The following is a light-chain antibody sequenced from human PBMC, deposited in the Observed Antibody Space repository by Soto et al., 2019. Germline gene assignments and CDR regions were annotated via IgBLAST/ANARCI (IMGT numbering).Light chain of an antibody. CDR1: SSDVGGYNY. V-gene: IGLV2-8*01. CDR2: EVS. Sequence: QSALTQPASVSGSPGQSVTISCTGTSSDVGGYNYVSWYQQHPGKAPKFMIYEVSKRPSGVPDRFSGSKSGNTASLTVSGLQAEDEADYYCSSYAGSNGVVFGGGTKLTVL. CDR3: SSYAGSNGVV. J-gene: IGLJ2*01.